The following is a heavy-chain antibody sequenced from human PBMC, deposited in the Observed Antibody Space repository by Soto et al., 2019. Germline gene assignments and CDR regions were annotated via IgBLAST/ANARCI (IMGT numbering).Heavy chain of an antibody. CDR3: ATFIFCSSTSCYGREGGY. CDR2: ISHSGGNT. J-gene: IGHJ4*02. CDR1: GFTFSSYG. D-gene: IGHD2-2*01. V-gene: IGHV3-23*01. Sequence: EVQLLESGGGLVQPGGSLRLSCAASGFTFSSYGMSWVRQAPGKGLEWVSAISHSGGNTYYADSVKGRFAISRDNSKYTLYLQMNSLRAEDTAVYYCATFIFCSSTSCYGREGGYWGQGTLVTVSS.